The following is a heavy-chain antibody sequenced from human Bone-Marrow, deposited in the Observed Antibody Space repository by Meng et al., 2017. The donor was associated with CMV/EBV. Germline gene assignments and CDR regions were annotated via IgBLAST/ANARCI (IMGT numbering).Heavy chain of an antibody. J-gene: IGHJ6*02. CDR1: GGFFSGYY. D-gene: IGHD3-3*01. CDR3: ARGGALEWLLAHYYYGMDV. V-gene: IGHV4-34*01. Sequence: GSLRLSCAVYGGFFSGYYWSWIRQPPGKGLEWIGEINHSGNTNYNPSLKSRVTISVDTSKNQFSLKLSSVTAADTAVYYCARGGALEWLLAHYYYGMDVWGQGTTVTVSS. CDR2: INHSGNT.